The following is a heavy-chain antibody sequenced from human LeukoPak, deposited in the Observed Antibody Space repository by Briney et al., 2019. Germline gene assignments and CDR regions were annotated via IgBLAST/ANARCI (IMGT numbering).Heavy chain of an antibody. CDR1: GYNFTNYG. V-gene: IGHV1-18*01. J-gene: IGHJ4*02. D-gene: IGHD3-10*01. Sequence: GASVKVSCEASGYNFTNYGITWVRQAPGQGLQWMGWISAYSGDTKCAHNVQGRVTLSTDITTRTAYMELRSLTSDDTATYFCAGAPSFGDYGGDFWGQGTLVTVSS. CDR2: ISAYSGDT. CDR3: AGAPSFGDYGGDF.